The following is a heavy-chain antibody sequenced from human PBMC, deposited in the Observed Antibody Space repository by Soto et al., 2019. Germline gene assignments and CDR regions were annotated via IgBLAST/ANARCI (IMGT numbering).Heavy chain of an antibody. CDR2: ISTYNGDT. Sequence: QVQLVQSGAEVKKPGASVKVSCKDSVYTFTRSGISWVRPAPGQGLEWMGWISTYNGDTNYAQTFQDRVSMTRDTSTSTAYMELRSLRSDDKAVYYCAREGGAPFYYYGLDVRGQGTQDSVSS. CDR1: VYTFTRSG. V-gene: IGHV1-18*01. D-gene: IGHD3-10*01. CDR3: AREGGAPFYYYGLDV. J-gene: IGHJ6*02.